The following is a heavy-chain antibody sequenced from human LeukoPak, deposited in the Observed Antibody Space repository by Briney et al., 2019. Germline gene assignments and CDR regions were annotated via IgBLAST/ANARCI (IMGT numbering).Heavy chain of an antibody. Sequence: GGSLRLSCTASGFTFGDYAMSWVRQAPGKGLEWVSVISGSGDRTYYADSVKGRFTISRDNSKNTLYLQMNSLRAEDTAVYYCAKAAYGSESYYDPFDYWGQGTLVTVSS. V-gene: IGHV3-23*01. CDR1: GFTFGDYA. D-gene: IGHD3-10*01. CDR2: ISGSGDRT. J-gene: IGHJ4*02. CDR3: AKAAYGSESYYDPFDY.